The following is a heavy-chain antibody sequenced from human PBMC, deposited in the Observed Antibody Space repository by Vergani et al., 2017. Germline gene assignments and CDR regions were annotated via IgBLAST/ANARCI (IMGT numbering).Heavy chain of an antibody. CDR2: ISGSGGST. CDR1: GFTFSSYA. J-gene: IGHJ5*02. V-gene: IGHV3-23*01. CDR3: AKGLLRFGTEGCFDP. D-gene: IGHD3-10*01. Sequence: EVQLLESGGGLVQPGGSLRLSCAASGFTFSSYAMSWVRQAPGKGLEWVSAISGSGGSTYYADSVKGRFTISRDNSKNTLYLQMNSLRAEDTAVYYCAKGLLRFGTEGCFDPRGQGTLVTVAS.